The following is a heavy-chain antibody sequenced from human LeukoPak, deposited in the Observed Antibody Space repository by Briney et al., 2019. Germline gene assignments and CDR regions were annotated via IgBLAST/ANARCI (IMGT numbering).Heavy chain of an antibody. J-gene: IGHJ6*02. V-gene: IGHV3-23*01. CDR2: ISGSGGST. D-gene: IGHD1-26*01. Sequence: GGSLRLSCAASGFTFSSYAMSWVRQAPGKGLEWVSAISGSGGSTYYADSVKGRFTISRDNSKNTLYLQMNSLRAEDTAVYYCAKTAVGAPYYYYGMDVWGQGTTVTVSS. CDR1: GFTFSSYA. CDR3: AKTAVGAPYYYYGMDV.